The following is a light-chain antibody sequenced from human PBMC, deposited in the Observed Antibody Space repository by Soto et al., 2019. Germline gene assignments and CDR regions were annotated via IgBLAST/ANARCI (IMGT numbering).Light chain of an antibody. CDR2: EVS. CDR3: TYYTSSRTLV. Sequence: QSALTQPASVSGSPGQSITISCTGTSSDVGAYHYVSWYQQHPDKAPKLMIYEVSDRPSGIYNRFSGSYSGNTASLTISGLHAEDEADYFCTYYTSSRTLVFGGGTKLNVL. J-gene: IGLJ3*02. CDR1: SSDVGAYHY. V-gene: IGLV2-14*01.